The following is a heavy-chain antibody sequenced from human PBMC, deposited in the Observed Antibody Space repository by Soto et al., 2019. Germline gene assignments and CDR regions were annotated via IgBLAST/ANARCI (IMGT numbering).Heavy chain of an antibody. V-gene: IGHV4-39*07. Sequence: SETLSLTCTVSGGSISSGGYYWSWIRQPPGKGLEWIGEINHSGSTNYKPSLKSRVTMSVDTSKNQLSLKLSSVTAADTAVYYCARVRDGDYADWGQGTRVTVSS. CDR2: INHSGST. CDR3: ARVRDGDYAD. CDR1: GGSISSGGYY. J-gene: IGHJ4*02. D-gene: IGHD4-17*01.